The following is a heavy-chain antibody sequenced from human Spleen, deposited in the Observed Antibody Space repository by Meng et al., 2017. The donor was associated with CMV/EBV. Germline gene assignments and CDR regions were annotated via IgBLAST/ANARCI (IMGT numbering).Heavy chain of an antibody. D-gene: IGHD3-10*01. CDR2: IYYSGST. V-gene: IGHV4-59*12. J-gene: IGHJ5*01. Sequence: SETLSLTCTVSGGSISSYYWSWIRQPPGKGLEWIGYIYYSGSTNYNPSLKSRVTISVDTSKDQFSLHLSSVTAADTAVYYCAGDLYDGSGTYFPDSWGQGTLVTVSS. CDR1: GGSISSYY. CDR3: AGDLYDGSGTYFPDS.